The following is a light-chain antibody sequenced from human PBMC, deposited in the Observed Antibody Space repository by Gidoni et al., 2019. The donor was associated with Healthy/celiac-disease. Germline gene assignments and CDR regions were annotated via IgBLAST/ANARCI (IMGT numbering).Light chain of an antibody. J-gene: IGKJ2*03. V-gene: IGKV1-5*03. Sequence: DIQMTQSPSTLSASVEDRVTITCRASQSISSWLAWYQQKPGKAPKILIYKESSLESGVPSRFSGSGSGTEFTLTISSLQPDDFATYYCQQYNSYSYSFGQGTKLEIK. CDR1: QSISSW. CDR2: KES. CDR3: QQYNSYSYS.